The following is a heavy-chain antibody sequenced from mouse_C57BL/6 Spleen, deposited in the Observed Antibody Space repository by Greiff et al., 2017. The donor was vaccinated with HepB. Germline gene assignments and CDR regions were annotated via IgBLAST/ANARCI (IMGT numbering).Heavy chain of an antibody. CDR1: GYAFSSSW. J-gene: IGHJ2*01. CDR2: IYPGDGDT. CDR3: ARPQLKGYFDY. V-gene: IGHV1-82*01. D-gene: IGHD1-3*01. Sequence: QVQLQQSGPELVKPGAPVKISCKASGYAFSSSWMNWVKQRPGKGLEWIGRIYPGDGDTNYNGKFKGKATLTADKSSSTAYMQLSSLTSEDSAVYFCARPQLKGYFDYWGQGTTLTVSS.